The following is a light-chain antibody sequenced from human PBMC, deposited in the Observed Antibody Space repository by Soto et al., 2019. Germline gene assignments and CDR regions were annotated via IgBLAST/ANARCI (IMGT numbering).Light chain of an antibody. Sequence: EIALNHSPGTLYLYLGERATLSWGASQSVSHNYLAWYQQKPCQAPRLPIYGASNRATGIPDRFIGSGSGTDFTLTISILAPEDFAVYNCQQYGSSGTFCQGTKVDIK. CDR3: QQYGSSGT. CDR2: GAS. V-gene: IGKV3-20*01. CDR1: QSVSHNY. J-gene: IGKJ1*01.